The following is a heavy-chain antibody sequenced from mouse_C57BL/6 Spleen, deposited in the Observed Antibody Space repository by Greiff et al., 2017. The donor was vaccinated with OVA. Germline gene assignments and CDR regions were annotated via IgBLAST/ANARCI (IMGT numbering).Heavy chain of an antibody. D-gene: IGHD1-1*01. CDR3: ARRGYYGSGGYFDV. J-gene: IGHJ1*03. Sequence: DVKLQESGPELVKPGASVKIPCKASGYTFTDYNMDWVKQSHGKSLEWIGDINPNNGGTIYNQKFKGKATLTVDKSSSTAYMELRSLTSEDTAVYYCARRGYYGSGGYFDVWGTGTTVTVSS. CDR1: GYTFTDYN. CDR2: INPNNGGT. V-gene: IGHV1-18*01.